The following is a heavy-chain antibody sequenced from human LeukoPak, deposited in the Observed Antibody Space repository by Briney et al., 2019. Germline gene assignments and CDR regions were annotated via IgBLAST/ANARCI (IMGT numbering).Heavy chain of an antibody. D-gene: IGHD6-13*01. Sequence: AASVKVSCKASGGTFSSYTISWVRQAPGQGLEWMGGIIPIFGTANYAQKFQGRVTITTDESTSTAYMELSSLRSEDTAVYYCARDFGYSSSWYYYYMDVWGKGTTVTVSS. V-gene: IGHV1-69*05. J-gene: IGHJ6*03. CDR2: IIPIFGTA. CDR1: GGTFSSYT. CDR3: ARDFGYSSSWYYYYMDV.